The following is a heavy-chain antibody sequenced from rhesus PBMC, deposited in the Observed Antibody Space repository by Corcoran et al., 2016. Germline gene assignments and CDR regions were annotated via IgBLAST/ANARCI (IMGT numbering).Heavy chain of an antibody. Sequence: QVQLQESGPGLVKPSETLSLSCAVSGGSLRGNYWNSLRQPPGKGLEWIGDIGGSSGTTSYNPSLKSRVTISKDTSKNQFSLKLSSVTAADTAAYFCARNPGSGSLDYWGQGVLVTVSS. D-gene: IGHD6-31*01. CDR1: GGSLRGNY. V-gene: IGHV4-165*02. CDR3: ARNPGSGSLDY. J-gene: IGHJ4*01. CDR2: IGGSSGTT.